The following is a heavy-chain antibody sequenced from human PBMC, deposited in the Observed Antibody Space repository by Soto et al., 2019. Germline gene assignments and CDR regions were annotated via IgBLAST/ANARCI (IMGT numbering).Heavy chain of an antibody. Sequence: GASVKVSCKASGYTFTSYGISWLLQAPGQGLEWMGWISAYNGNTNYAQKLQGRVTMTTDTSTSTAYMELRSLRSDDTAVYYCARDPRPDYDFWSGYYGYFDYWGQGTLVTVSS. CDR3: ARDPRPDYDFWSGYYGYFDY. CDR2: ISAYNGNT. D-gene: IGHD3-3*01. J-gene: IGHJ4*02. CDR1: GYTFTSYG. V-gene: IGHV1-18*01.